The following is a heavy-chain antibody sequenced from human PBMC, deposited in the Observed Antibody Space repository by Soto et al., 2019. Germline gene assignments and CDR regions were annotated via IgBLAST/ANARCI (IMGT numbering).Heavy chain of an antibody. CDR3: AVRDTTMALLYYSGMDV. V-gene: IGHV4-39*01. J-gene: IGHJ6*02. D-gene: IGHD5-18*01. Sequence: SETLSLTCTVSGGSVSSSGYYCAWIRQPPGKGLEWIGSIYNSGSTDYNPSLKSRVMISVDTPKNQFSLKLSSVTAADTAVYYCAVRDTTMALLYYSGMDVWGQGTTVTVSS. CDR2: IYNSGST. CDR1: GGSVSSSGYY.